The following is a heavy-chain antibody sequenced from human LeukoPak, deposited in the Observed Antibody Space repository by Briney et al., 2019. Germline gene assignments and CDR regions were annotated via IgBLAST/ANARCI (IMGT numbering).Heavy chain of an antibody. CDR2: IIAYNGNT. CDR1: GYTFTSYG. D-gene: IGHD2-21*02. J-gene: IGHJ4*02. V-gene: IGHV1-18*01. CDR3: ARDHPAYCGGDCLYYFDY. Sequence: GASVKVSCKASGYTFTSYGISWVRQAPGQGLEWMGWIIAYNGNTNYAQKLQGRVTMTTDTSTSTAYMELRSLRSDDTAVYYCARDHPAYCGGDCLYYFDYWGQGTLVTASS.